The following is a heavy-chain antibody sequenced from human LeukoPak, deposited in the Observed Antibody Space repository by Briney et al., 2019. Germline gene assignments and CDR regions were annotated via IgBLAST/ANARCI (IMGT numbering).Heavy chain of an antibody. J-gene: IGHJ6*03. CDR3: ARGRCSGGSCYSSWRYYMDV. CDR2: ISAYNGNT. Sequence: GASVKVSCKASGYTFTSYAMNWVRQAPGQGLEWMGWISAYNGNTNYAQELQGRVTMTTDTSTSTAYMELRSLRSDDTAVYYCARGRCSGGSCYSSWRYYMDVWGKGTTVTISS. V-gene: IGHV1-18*01. CDR1: GYTFTSYA. D-gene: IGHD2-15*01.